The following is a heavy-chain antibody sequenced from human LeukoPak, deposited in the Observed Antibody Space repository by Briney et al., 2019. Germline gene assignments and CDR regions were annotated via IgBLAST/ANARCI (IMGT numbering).Heavy chain of an antibody. CDR3: ATGTLAAAGIDY. CDR2: IYYSGST. J-gene: IGHJ4*02. V-gene: IGHV4-39*07. CDR1: GGSISSSSYY. Sequence: SETLSLTCTVSGGSISSSSYYWGWIRQPPGKGLEWIGSIYYSGSTYYNPSPKSRVTISVDTSKNQFSLKLSSVTAADTAVYYCATGTLAAAGIDYWGQGTLVTVSS. D-gene: IGHD6-13*01.